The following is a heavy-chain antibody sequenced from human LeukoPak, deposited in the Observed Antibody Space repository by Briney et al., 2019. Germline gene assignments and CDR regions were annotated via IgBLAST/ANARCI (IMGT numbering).Heavy chain of an antibody. CDR3: ARGHFNSGYDGN. CDR1: GGSISRGDYY. V-gene: IGHV4-30-4*01. J-gene: IGHJ4*02. D-gene: IGHD5-12*01. CDR2: IYYSGST. Sequence: SQTLSLTCTVSGGSISRGDYYWSWIRQPPGKGLEWIGYIYYSGSTYYNPSLKSRVTISVDTSKNQFSLKLSSVTAADTAVYYCARGHFNSGYDGNWGQGTLVTVSS.